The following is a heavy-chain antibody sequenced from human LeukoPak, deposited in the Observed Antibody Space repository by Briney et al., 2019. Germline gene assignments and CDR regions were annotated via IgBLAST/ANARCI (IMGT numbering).Heavy chain of an antibody. J-gene: IGHJ6*03. Sequence: SETLSLTCAVSGGSISSSNWWSWIRQPPGKGLEWIGEIYHSGSTNYNPSLKSRVTISVDKSKNQFSLKLSSVTAADTAVYYCARVVSTSCYWAACYYYYMDVWGKGTTVTVSS. CDR2: IYHSGST. D-gene: IGHD2-2*01. CDR1: GGSISSSNW. CDR3: ARVVSTSCYWAACYYYYMDV. V-gene: IGHV4-4*02.